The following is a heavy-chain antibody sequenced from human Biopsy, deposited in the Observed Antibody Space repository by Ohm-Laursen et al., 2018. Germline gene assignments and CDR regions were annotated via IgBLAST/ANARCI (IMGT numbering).Heavy chain of an antibody. V-gene: IGHV4-59*01. D-gene: IGHD2-2*01. CDR1: GASIEEYY. CDR3: ARDKITYCTSTSCDYFGMDV. J-gene: IGHJ6*02. CDR2: INYRGNT. Sequence: GTLSLTCTVSGASIEEYYWTWIRQAPGKTLEWIASINYRGNTNYNPSLKSRVTMSAHTSTNQFSLKLTSVTAADTAVYYCARDKITYCTSTSCDYFGMDVWGQGTTVTVSS.